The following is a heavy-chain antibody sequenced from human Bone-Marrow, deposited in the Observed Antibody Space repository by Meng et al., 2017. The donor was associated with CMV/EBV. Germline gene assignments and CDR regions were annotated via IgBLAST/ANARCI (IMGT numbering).Heavy chain of an antibody. CDR3: AKGDASGSYYNVGYYGMDV. CDR2: ISWNSGSI. J-gene: IGHJ6*02. CDR1: GFTFDDYA. V-gene: IGHV3-9*01. Sequence: GGSLRLSCAASGFTFDDYAMHWVRQAPGKGLEWVSGISWNSGSIGYADSVKGRFIISRDNAKNSLYLQMNSLRAEDTALYYCAKGDASGSYYNVGYYGMDVWGQGTTVTVSS. D-gene: IGHD3-10*01.